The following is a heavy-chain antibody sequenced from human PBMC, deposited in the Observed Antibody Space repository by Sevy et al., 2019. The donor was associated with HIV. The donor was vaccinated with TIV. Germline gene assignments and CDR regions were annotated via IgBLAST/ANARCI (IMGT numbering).Heavy chain of an antibody. CDR3: AKDRAASGPGWYFDL. J-gene: IGHJ2*01. Sequence: GGSLRLSCAASGFTFDDFAMHWVRQSPRKGLEWVSGINWNCGRTEYADSVKGRFTISRHNTKDSLYLQMHSLRHEDTAFYYCAKDRAASGPGWYFDLWGRGTLVTVSS. CDR2: INWNCGRT. D-gene: IGHD6-13*01. CDR1: GFTFDDFA. V-gene: IGHV3-9*01.